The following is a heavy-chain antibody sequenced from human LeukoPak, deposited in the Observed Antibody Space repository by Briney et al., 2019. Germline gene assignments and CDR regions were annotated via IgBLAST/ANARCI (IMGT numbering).Heavy chain of an antibody. CDR1: GFTFSSYS. CDR2: MNTDGSRT. D-gene: IGHD2-8*02. J-gene: IGHJ4*02. V-gene: IGHV3-74*01. CDR3: ASDFTGRDDY. Sequence: PGGSLRLSCAASGFTFSSYSMHGVRQAPGKGLVWVSRMNTDGSRTDYADSVKGRFTISRDNAKNTLYLQMNSLGAEDTAVYSCASDFTGRDDYWGQGSLVTVSS.